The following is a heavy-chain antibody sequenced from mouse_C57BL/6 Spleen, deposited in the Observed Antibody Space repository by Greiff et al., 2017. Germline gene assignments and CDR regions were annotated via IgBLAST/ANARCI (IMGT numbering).Heavy chain of an antibody. V-gene: IGHV1-64*01. Sequence: VQLQQPGAELVKPGASVKLSCKASGYTFTSYWMHWVKQRPGQGLEWIGMIHPNSGSTNYNEKFKSKATLTVDKSSSTAYMQLSSLTSEDSAVYYCAREGLTGSFAYWGQGTLVTVSA. CDR3: AREGLTGSFAY. CDR2: IHPNSGST. D-gene: IGHD4-1*01. CDR1: GYTFTSYW. J-gene: IGHJ3*01.